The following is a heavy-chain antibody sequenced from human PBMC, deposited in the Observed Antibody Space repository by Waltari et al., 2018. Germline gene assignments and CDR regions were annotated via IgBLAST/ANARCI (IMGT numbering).Heavy chain of an antibody. CDR3: AKDFGGNSHAFDI. D-gene: IGHD2-21*02. V-gene: IGHV3-23*03. Sequence: EVQLLESGGGLVQPGGSLRLSCAASGFTFSSYAMSWVRQAPGKGLEWVSVIYSGGSTYYADSVKGRFTISRDNSENTLYLQMNSLRAEDTAVYYCAKDFGGNSHAFDIWGQGTMVTVSS. CDR1: GFTFSSYA. J-gene: IGHJ3*02. CDR2: IYSGGST.